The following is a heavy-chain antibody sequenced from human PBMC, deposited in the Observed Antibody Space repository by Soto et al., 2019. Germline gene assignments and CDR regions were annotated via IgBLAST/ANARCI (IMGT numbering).Heavy chain of an antibody. Sequence: EVQLVESGGGLVQPGGSLRLSCTASGFIVSNTYVNWVRQAPGKGLEWVSVISNSGDTHYADSVRGRFSLSRDISDNTLHLQMNTLRVEDTAVYYCAREPRYCRGGSCSITGDAYDICCQGTMVTVSS. CDR1: GFIVSNTY. V-gene: IGHV3-66*01. J-gene: IGHJ3*02. D-gene: IGHD2-15*01. CDR2: ISNSGDT. CDR3: AREPRYCRGGSCSITGDAYDI.